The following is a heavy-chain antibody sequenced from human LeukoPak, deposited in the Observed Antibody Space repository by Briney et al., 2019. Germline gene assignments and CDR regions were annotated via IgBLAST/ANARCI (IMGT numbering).Heavy chain of an antibody. V-gene: IGHV3-23*01. D-gene: IGHD3-10*01. CDR1: GSTFSSYA. Sequence: GGSLRLSCAASGSTFSSYAMSWVRQAPGKGLEWVSAISGSGGSTYYADSVKGRFTISRDNSKNTLYLQMNSLRAEDTAVYYCAKDLRGYYGSGSPSGLDYWGQGTLVTVSS. CDR2: ISGSGGST. CDR3: AKDLRGYYGSGSPSGLDY. J-gene: IGHJ4*02.